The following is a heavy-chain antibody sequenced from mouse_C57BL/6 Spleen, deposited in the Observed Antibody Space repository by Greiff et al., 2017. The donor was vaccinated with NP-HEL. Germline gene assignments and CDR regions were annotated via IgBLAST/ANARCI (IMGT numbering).Heavy chain of an antibody. CDR2: IWIGGST. V-gene: IGHV2-2*01. CDR1: GFSLTSYG. Sequence: QVQLKQSGPGLVQPSQSLSITCTVSGFSLTSYGVHWVRQSPGKGLEWLGVIWIGGSTDYNAAFISRLSISKDNSKSQVFFHKHSLQADDAATYYCARKPDYYAMDYWGQGTSVTVSA. CDR3: ARKPDYYAMDY. J-gene: IGHJ4*01.